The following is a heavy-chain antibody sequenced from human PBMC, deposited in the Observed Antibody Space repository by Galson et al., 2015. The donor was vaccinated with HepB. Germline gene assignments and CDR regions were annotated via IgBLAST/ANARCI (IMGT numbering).Heavy chain of an antibody. CDR2: ISWNSGSI. D-gene: IGHD3-22*01. Sequence: SLRLSCAASGFTFDDYAMHWVRQAPGKGLEWVSGISWNSGSIGYADSVKGRFTISRDNAKNSLYLQMNSLRAEDTALYYCAKVLGDNSSGYYSLGWYFDLWGRGTLVTVSS. CDR3: AKVLGDNSSGYYSLGWYFDL. V-gene: IGHV3-9*01. J-gene: IGHJ2*01. CDR1: GFTFDDYA.